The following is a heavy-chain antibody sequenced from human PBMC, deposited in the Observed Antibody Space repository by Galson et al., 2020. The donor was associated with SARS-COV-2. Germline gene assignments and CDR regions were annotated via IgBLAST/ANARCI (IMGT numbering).Heavy chain of an antibody. CDR3: AKAKAYYDFWSGYLTEGQMVYYYYGMDV. CDR1: GFTFSSYG. Sequence: GGSLRLSCAASGFTFSSYGMHWVRQAPGKGLEWVAVISYDGSNKYYADSVKGRFTISRDNSKNTLYLQMNSLRAEDTAVYYCAKAKAYYDFWSGYLTEGQMVYYYYGMDVWGQGTTVTVSS. J-gene: IGHJ6*02. V-gene: IGHV3-30*18. D-gene: IGHD3-3*01. CDR2: ISYDGSNK.